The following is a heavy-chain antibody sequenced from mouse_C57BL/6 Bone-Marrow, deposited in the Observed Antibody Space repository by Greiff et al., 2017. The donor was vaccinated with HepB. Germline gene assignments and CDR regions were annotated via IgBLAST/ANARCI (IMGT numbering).Heavy chain of an antibody. CDR2: IYYSGTI. D-gene: IGHD6-5*01. V-gene: IGHV3-5*01. CDR1: GISITTGNYR. Sequence: EVQLQESGPGLVKPSQPVFLTCTVTGISITTGNYRWSWIRQFPGNKLEWIGYIYYSGTITYNPSLTSRTTITRDTPKNQFFLEMNSLTAEDTATYYCARDRSYAHPYFDSWGQGTTLTVSS. J-gene: IGHJ2*01. CDR3: ARDRSYAHPYFDS.